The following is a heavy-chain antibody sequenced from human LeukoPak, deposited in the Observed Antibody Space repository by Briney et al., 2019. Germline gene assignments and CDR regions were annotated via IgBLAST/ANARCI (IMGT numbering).Heavy chain of an antibody. CDR1: GFTFDDYG. J-gene: IGHJ4*02. Sequence: GGSLRLSCAASGFTFDDYGMSWVRQAPGKGLEWVSGINWNGGSTGYADSVKGRFTISRDNAKNSLYLQMNSLRAEDTALYYCARAKYCSGGSCYFDYWGQGTLVTVSS. CDR2: INWNGGST. V-gene: IGHV3-20*04. CDR3: ARAKYCSGGSCYFDY. D-gene: IGHD2-15*01.